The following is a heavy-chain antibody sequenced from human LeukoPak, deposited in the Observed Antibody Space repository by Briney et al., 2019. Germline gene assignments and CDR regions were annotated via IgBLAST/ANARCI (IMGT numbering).Heavy chain of an antibody. CDR2: ISGSGGST. D-gene: IGHD3-3*02. CDR3: ARIGSAAFTDY. Sequence: GGSLRLSCAASGFTFTNYAMRWVRQAPGKGLEWVSTISGSGGSTYYADSVKGRFTISRDNSKNTLYLQMNSLRAEDTALYYCARIGSAAFTDYWGQGTLVTVSS. CDR1: GFTFTNYA. J-gene: IGHJ4*02. V-gene: IGHV3-23*01.